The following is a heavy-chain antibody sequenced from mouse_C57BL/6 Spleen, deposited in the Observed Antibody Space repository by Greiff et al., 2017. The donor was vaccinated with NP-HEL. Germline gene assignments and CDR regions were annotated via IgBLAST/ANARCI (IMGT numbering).Heavy chain of an antibody. D-gene: IGHD2-4*01. Sequence: QVQLQQPGTELVKPGASVKLSCKASGYTFTSYWMHWVKQRPGHGLEWIGNINPSNGGPNYNEKFKSKATLTVDKSSSTAYMQLSSLTSEDSAVYYCARGGGLRQYYFDYWGQGTTLTVSS. V-gene: IGHV1-53*01. CDR2: INPSNGGP. CDR1: GYTFTSYW. J-gene: IGHJ2*01. CDR3: ARGGGLRQYYFDY.